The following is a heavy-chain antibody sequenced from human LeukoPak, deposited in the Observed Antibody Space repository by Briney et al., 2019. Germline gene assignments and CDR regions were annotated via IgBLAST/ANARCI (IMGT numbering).Heavy chain of an antibody. CDR3: ARASISNFRFGVVIGNNWFDP. CDR1: GYTFTSYD. V-gene: IGHV1-8*01. D-gene: IGHD3-3*01. J-gene: IGHJ5*02. CDR2: MNPNCGDT. Sequence: GASVKVSCKASGYTFTSYDINWVRQATGQGLEWMGWMNPNCGDTGYAQKFQGRVTMTRNTSISTAYMKLSSLRSEDTAVYYCARASISNFRFGVVIGNNWFDPWGQGTLVTVSS.